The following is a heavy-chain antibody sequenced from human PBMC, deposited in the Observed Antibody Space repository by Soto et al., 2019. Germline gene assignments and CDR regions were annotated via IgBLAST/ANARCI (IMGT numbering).Heavy chain of an antibody. CDR3: AKLVVVVAAVPDDY. CDR1: GFTFSSYG. V-gene: IGHV3-30*18. J-gene: IGHJ4*02. D-gene: IGHD2-15*01. Sequence: HVQLVESGGGVVQPGRSLRLSCAASGFTFSSYGMHWVRQAPGKGLEWVAVISYDGSNKYYADSVKGRFTISRDNSKNTLYLQMNSLRAEDTAVYYCAKLVVVVAAVPDDYWGQGTLVTVSS. CDR2: ISYDGSNK.